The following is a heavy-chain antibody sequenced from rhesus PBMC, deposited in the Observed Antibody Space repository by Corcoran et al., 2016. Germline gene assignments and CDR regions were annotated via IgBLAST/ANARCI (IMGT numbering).Heavy chain of an antibody. D-gene: IGHD3-28*01. CDR3: ARYLYGSGYFDY. CDR1: GYSISSGYS. V-gene: IGHV4-122*02. J-gene: IGHJ4*01. Sequence: QVQLQESGPGLVKPSETLSLTCAVSGYSISSGYSWSWIRQPPGRGPEWIGYITYGGGTSYNSALKSRVTISRDTSQNQFSLKLSSVTAADTAMYYCARYLYGSGYFDYWGQGVLVTVSS. CDR2: ITYGGGT.